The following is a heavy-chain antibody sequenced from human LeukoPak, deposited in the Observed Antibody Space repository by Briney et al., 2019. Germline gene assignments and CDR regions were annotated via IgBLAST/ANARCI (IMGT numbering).Heavy chain of an antibody. Sequence: GGSLRLSCAASGFTFSSYWMSWVRQAPGKGLEWVASINKDGGEKYYVDSVKGRFTISRDNAKNSLDLQMNSLRDEDTAVYYCARARASGRSGFDYWGQGTLVTVSS. D-gene: IGHD2-15*01. J-gene: IGHJ4*02. CDR3: ARARASGRSGFDY. V-gene: IGHV3-7*01. CDR2: INKDGGEK. CDR1: GFTFSSYW.